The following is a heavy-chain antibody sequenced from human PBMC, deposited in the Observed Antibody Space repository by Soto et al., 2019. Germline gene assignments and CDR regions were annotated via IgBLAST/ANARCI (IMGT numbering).Heavy chain of an antibody. Sequence: QVQLQQWGAGLLKPSETLSLTCAVYGGSFSGYYWSWIRQPPGKGLEWIGEINHSGSTNYNPSLKSRATISVDTSKNQFSLKLSSVTAADTAVYYCARGRQYSGSRFDYWGQGTLVTVSS. CDR2: INHSGST. J-gene: IGHJ4*02. CDR3: ARGRQYSGSRFDY. V-gene: IGHV4-34*01. D-gene: IGHD1-26*01. CDR1: GGSFSGYY.